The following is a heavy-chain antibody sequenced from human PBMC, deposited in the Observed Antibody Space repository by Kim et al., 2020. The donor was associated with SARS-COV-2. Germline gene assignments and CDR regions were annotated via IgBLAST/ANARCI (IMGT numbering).Heavy chain of an antibody. D-gene: IGHD6-6*01. J-gene: IGHJ4*02. Sequence: GESLKISCAASGFTFSSYAMTWVRQAPGKGLEWVSVIGGSGDSIYYADSVKGRFTISRDNSKNTLYLQMNSLRAEDTAVYYCAKDNRYSSSYKVDYWGQGILVTVSS. CDR1: GFTFSSYA. CDR3: AKDNRYSSSYKVDY. CDR2: IGGSGDSI. V-gene: IGHV3-23*01.